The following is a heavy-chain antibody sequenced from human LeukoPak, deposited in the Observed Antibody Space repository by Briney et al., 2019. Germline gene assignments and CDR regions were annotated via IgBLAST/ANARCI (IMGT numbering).Heavy chain of an antibody. V-gene: IGHV4-59*01. J-gene: IGHJ4*02. CDR3: ARGVGVYYDSSGYDYFDY. CDR1: GGSISSYY. CDR2: IYYSGST. Sequence: NPSETLSLTCTVSGGSISSYYWSWIRQPPGKGLEWIGYIYYSGSTNYNPSLKSRVTISVDTSKNQFSLKLSSVTAADTAVYYCARGVGVYYDSSGYDYFDYWGQGTLVTVSS. D-gene: IGHD3-22*01.